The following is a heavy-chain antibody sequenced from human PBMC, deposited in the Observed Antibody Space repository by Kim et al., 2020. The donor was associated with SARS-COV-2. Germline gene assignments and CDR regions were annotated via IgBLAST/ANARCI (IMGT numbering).Heavy chain of an antibody. J-gene: IGHJ6*01. V-gene: IGHV3-23*01. CDR3: AKAVDMDDHNYYYYYGM. CDR2: ISGGGVNK. D-gene: IGHD5-12*01. CDR1: GFTFDIYA. Sequence: GGSLRLSCVASGFTFDIYAMTWVRQAPGKGLEWVSVISGGGVNKFYADSVRGRFTISRDNSQNTLYLQMNSLRDEDTALYYCAKAVDMDDHNYYYYYGM.